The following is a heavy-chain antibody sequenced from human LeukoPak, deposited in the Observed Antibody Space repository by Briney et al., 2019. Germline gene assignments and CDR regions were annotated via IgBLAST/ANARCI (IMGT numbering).Heavy chain of an antibody. Sequence: PGGSLRLSCAASGFIFSNYGMSWVRQAPGKGRGWVSSISVSSTHIYYADSIQGRFTISRDNAENSLYLQMNSLRAEDTALYYRAKDSYWRQQLVQGDAFDIWGQGTMVTVSS. J-gene: IGHJ3*02. CDR2: ISVSSTHI. CDR3: AKDSYWRQQLVQGDAFDI. CDR1: GFIFSNYG. D-gene: IGHD6-13*01. V-gene: IGHV3-21*04.